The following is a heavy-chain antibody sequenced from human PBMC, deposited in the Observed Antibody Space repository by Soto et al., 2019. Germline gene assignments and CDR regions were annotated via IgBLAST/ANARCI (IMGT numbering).Heavy chain of an antibody. V-gene: IGHV3-23*01. CDR1: GFAFSXXX. Sequence: GSLRLSCAAFGFAFSXXXXXWVRQAPESGLEWVSGISDSGGLTYNADSVKGRFTISRANSKNTMYLQMNSLRAEDTALYYCARRAFGXSRSFEIWGQGTMVTVSS. CDR3: ARRAFGXSRSFEI. CDR2: ISDSGGLT. D-gene: IGHD3-16*01. J-gene: IGHJ3*02.